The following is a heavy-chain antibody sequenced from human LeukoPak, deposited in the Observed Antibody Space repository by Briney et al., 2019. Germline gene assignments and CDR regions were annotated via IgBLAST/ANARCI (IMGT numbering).Heavy chain of an antibody. CDR2: ISGSGGST. CDR3: AKDIARAVAGTGGNWFDP. CDR1: GFTFSSYA. Sequence: PGGSLRLSCAASGFTFSSYAMSWVRQAPGKGLEWVSAISGSGGSTYYADSVKGRFTISGDNSKNTLYLQMNSLRAEDTAVYYCAKDIARAVAGTGGNWFDPWGQGTLVTVSS. J-gene: IGHJ5*02. V-gene: IGHV3-23*01. D-gene: IGHD6-19*01.